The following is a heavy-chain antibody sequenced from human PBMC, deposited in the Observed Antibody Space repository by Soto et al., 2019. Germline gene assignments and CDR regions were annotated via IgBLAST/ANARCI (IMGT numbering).Heavy chain of an antibody. J-gene: IGHJ4*02. CDR3: ARVVYSGYPNLDY. CDR1: GGSISSGGYY. CDR2: IYYSGST. D-gene: IGHD5-12*01. V-gene: IGHV4-31*03. Sequence: SSETLSLTCTVSGGSISSGGYYWSWIRQHPGKGLEWIGYIYYSGSTYYNPSLKSRVTISVDTSKNQFSLKLSSVTAADTAVYYCARVVYSGYPNLDYWGQGTLVTVSS.